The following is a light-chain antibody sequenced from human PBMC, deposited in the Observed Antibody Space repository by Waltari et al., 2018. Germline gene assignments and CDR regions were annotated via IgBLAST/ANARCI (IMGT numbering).Light chain of an antibody. CDR3: QQSRRWPQRT. J-gene: IGKJ2*01. V-gene: IGKV3D-15*01. CDR2: FAT. CDR1: ENVGTD. Sequence: EIRMTQSPVTVYVSPGDAIPLSCTASENVGTDVAWYRQKPGQPPRLLIYFATSRATGGPARISGSGSGTDFTLSISSLESEDFAFYYCQQSRRWPQRTFGQGTKLEI.